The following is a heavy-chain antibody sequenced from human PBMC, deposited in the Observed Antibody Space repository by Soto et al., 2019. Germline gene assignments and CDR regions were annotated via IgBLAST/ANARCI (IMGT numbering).Heavy chain of an antibody. CDR3: ARVKRNYDILTGYHDYGMDV. V-gene: IGHV4-30-4*01. Sequence: SETLSLTCTVSGGSISSGDYYWSWIRQPPGKGLEWIGYIYYSGSTYYNPSLKSRVTISVDTSKNQFSLKLSSVTAADTAVYYCARVKRNYDILTGYHDYGMDVWGQGTTVTVSS. D-gene: IGHD3-9*01. J-gene: IGHJ6*02. CDR2: IYYSGST. CDR1: GGSISSGDYY.